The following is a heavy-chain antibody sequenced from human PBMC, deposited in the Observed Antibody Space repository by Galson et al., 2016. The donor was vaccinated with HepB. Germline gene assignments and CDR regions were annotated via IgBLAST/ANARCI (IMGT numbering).Heavy chain of an antibody. CDR1: GFTFSTYS. J-gene: IGHJ3*02. CDR3: ARDTVVVVVAALVFDI. Sequence: SLRLSCAASGFTFSTYSMNWVRQAPGKGLEWVSSISSSSSYIYYADSVKGRFTISRDNAKNSLYLQKNSLRAEDTAVYYCARDTVVVVVAALVFDIWGQGTMVTVSS. D-gene: IGHD2-15*01. CDR2: ISSSSSYI. V-gene: IGHV3-21*01.